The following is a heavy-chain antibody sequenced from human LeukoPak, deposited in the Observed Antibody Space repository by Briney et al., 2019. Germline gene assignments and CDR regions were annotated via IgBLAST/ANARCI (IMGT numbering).Heavy chain of an antibody. D-gene: IGHD3-22*01. CDR3: ATQPDYYDSSGPCY. Sequence: ASVKVSCKVSGYTLTELSMHWVRQAPGKGLEWMGGFDPEDGETIYAQKFQGRVTMTEDTSTDTAYMELSSLRSEDTAVYYCATQPDYYDSSGPCYWGQGTLVTVSS. V-gene: IGHV1-24*01. CDR2: FDPEDGET. CDR1: GYTLTELS. J-gene: IGHJ4*02.